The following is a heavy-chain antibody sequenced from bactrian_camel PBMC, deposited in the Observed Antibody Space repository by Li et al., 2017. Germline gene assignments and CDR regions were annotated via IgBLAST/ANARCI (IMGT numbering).Heavy chain of an antibody. J-gene: IGHJ6*01. D-gene: IGHD6*01. CDR3: AADKDGGIWANLVT. CDR2: INRGGTT. Sequence: VQLVESGGGSVQAGGSLRLSCTHSGYTSSRHCMGWFRQAPGKGLEWVSIINRGGTTYYADSMKGRFTISRDNATNTVYLQMNSLKPEDTAVYYCAADKDGGIWANLVTGARGPRSPSP. CDR1: GYTSSRHC. V-gene: IGHV3S40*01.